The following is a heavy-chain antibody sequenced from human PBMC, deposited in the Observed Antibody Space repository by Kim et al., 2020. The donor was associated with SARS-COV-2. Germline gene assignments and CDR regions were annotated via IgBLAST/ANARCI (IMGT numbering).Heavy chain of an antibody. CDR2: IKSSGGST. J-gene: IGHJ4*02. CDR1: GFTFSTYA. CDR3: AKAGWVAVASTEVY. Sequence: GGSLRLSCVASGFTFSTYAMTWVRQAPGKGLEWVSSIKSSGGSTQYADSVKGRFTISRDNSKNTVYLQMNSLRVDDTAVYYCAKAGWVAVASTEVYWGQGTLVTVSS. D-gene: IGHD6-19*01. V-gene: IGHV3-23*01.